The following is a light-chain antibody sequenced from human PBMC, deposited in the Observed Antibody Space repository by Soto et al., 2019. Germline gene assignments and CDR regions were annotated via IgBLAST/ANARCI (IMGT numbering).Light chain of an antibody. CDR2: GAS. CDR1: QSVSTN. CDR3: QQYDNWPPWT. J-gene: IGKJ1*01. Sequence: EIVMTQSPATLSVSPGERATLSCRASQSVSTNLAWYQQKPGQAPILLIYGASTRAAGVPVRFSGSGSGTEFTLTISSLQSEDFAVYSCQQYDNWPPWTFGQGTKVELK. V-gene: IGKV3-15*01.